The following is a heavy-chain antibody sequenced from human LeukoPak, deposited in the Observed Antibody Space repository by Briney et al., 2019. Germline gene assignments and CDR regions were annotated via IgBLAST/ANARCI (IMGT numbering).Heavy chain of an antibody. CDR2: IYTSETT. D-gene: IGHD3-22*01. CDR3: ARDKSDSSGTLYDY. Sequence: PSESLSLTCTVSGGPISSYYWSWIRQPAGKGLEWIGRIYTSETTNYNPSLKSRVTMSVDTSKNQFSLKLSSVTAADTAVYYCARDKSDSSGTLYDYWGQGTLVTVSS. J-gene: IGHJ4*02. V-gene: IGHV4-4*07. CDR1: GGPISSYY.